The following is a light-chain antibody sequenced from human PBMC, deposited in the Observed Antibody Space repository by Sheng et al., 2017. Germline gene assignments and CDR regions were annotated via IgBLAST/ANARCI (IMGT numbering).Light chain of an antibody. V-gene: IGKV3-15*01. J-gene: IGKJ4*01. CDR1: EAISRS. Sequence: EVIMTQSPGTLSVSLGERAALSCRASEAISRSLAWYQQKPGQAPRLLIYSTSTRATGIPARFSGSGSGTEFTLTISSLQSEDFAVYFCQQHLSSPLTFGGGTKVEIK. CDR3: QQHLSSPLT. CDR2: STS.